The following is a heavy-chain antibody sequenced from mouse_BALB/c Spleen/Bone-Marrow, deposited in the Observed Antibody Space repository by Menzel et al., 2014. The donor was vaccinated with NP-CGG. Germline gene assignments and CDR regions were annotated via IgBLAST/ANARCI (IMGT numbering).Heavy chain of an antibody. J-gene: IGHJ2*01. D-gene: IGHD3-3*01. V-gene: IGHV1-4*01. CDR1: GYTFTSYP. CDR3: TRRAAYYFDY. CDR2: INPSSGYT. Sequence: QVQLKESGAELARPGASVWMSCKASGYTFTSYPMNWVKQRPGQGLEWIGYINPSSGYTNYNQKFKDKATLTADKSSSTAYMQLSSLTSEGSAVYYCTRRAAYYFDYWGQGTTLTVSS.